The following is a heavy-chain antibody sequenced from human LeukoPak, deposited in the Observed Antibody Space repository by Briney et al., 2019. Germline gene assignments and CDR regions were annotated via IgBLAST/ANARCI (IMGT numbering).Heavy chain of an antibody. J-gene: IGHJ4*02. Sequence: GGSLRLSCAASGFTFSRYWMSWVRQAPGKGLEWVANIKQDGSEKYHVDSVKGRFTISRDNAKNSLYLQMNSLRAEDTAVYYCARDEDGYYYWGQGTLVPSPQ. D-gene: IGHD3-22*01. V-gene: IGHV3-7*01. CDR1: GFTFSRYW. CDR2: IKQDGSEK. CDR3: ARDEDGYYY.